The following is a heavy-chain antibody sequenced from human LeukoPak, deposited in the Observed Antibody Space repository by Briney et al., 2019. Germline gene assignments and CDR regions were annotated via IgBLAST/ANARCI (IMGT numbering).Heavy chain of an antibody. J-gene: IGHJ6*02. CDR2: INTNTGNP. V-gene: IGHV7-4-1*02. CDR3: ARDLDSILWHLGPYGMDV. D-gene: IGHD2-21*01. Sequence: ASVKVSCKASGYTFTSYAMNWVRQAPGQGPEWMGWINTNTGNPTYAQGFTGRFVFSLDTSVSTAYLQISSLKAEDTAVYYCARDLDSILWHLGPYGMDVWGQGTTVTVSS. CDR1: GYTFTSYA.